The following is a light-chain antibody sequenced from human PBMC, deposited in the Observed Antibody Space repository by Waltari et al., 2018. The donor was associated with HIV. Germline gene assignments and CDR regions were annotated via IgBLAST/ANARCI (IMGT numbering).Light chain of an antibody. CDR3: HQYYSIPRT. CDR2: WAS. J-gene: IGKJ1*01. CDR1: HSLLYASNNKNF. Sequence: DIVMTQSPDSLPVSLGERATINCKSSHSLLYASNNKNFLAWYQQKPGQPPNLLINWASTREAGVPDRFSGSWSETGFTLAISSLQAEDVAIYYCHQYYSIPRTFGQGTKLEI. V-gene: IGKV4-1*01.